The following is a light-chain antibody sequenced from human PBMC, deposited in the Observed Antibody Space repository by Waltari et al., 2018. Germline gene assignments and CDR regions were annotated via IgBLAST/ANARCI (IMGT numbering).Light chain of an antibody. CDR3: QSYDSSNRWV. CDR2: EDN. J-gene: IGLJ3*02. CDR1: SGSIASNY. Sequence: NFMLTQPHSVSESPGKTVTISCTRSSGSIASNYVPWYQQRPGSSPTTVIYEDNQRPSGVPDLFSGSIDSSSNSASLTISGLKTEDEADYYCQSYDSSNRWVFGGGTKLTVL. V-gene: IGLV6-57*01.